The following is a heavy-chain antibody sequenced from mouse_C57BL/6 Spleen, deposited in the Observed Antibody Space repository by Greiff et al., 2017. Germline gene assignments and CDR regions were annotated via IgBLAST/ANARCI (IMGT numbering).Heavy chain of an antibody. D-gene: IGHD1-1*01. CDR3: ARGGITTVVDYYAMDY. CDR2: IYPRSGNT. CDR1: GYTFTSYG. Sequence: QVQLQQSGAELARPGASVKLSCKASGYTFTSYGISWVKQRTGQGLEWIGEIYPRSGNTYYNEKFKGKATLTADKSSSTAYMELRSLTSEDSAVYFCARGGITTVVDYYAMDYWGQGTSVTVSS. J-gene: IGHJ4*01. V-gene: IGHV1-81*01.